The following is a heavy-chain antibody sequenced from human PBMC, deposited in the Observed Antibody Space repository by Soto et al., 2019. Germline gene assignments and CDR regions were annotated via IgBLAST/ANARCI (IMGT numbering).Heavy chain of an antibody. D-gene: IGHD4-17*01. CDR3: AKACDYGDYGIDY. CDR1: GFTFSSYG. J-gene: IGHJ4*02. V-gene: IGHV3-30*18. CDR2: ISYDGSNK. Sequence: QVQLVESGGGVVQPGRSLRLSCAASGFTFSSYGMHWVRQAPGKGLEWVAVISYDGSNKYYADSVKGRFTISRDNSKNTLYLQMNSLRAEDTAVYYCAKACDYGDYGIDYWVQGTLVTVSS.